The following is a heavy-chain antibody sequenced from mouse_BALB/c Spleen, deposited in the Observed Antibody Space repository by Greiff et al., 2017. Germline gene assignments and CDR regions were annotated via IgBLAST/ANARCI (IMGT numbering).Heavy chain of an antibody. CDR1: GFTFSDYY. V-gene: IGHV5-4*02. Sequence: EVQLVESGGGLVKPGGSLKLSCAASGFTFSDYYMYWVRQTPEKRLEWVATISDGGSYTYYPDSVKGRFTISRDNAKNNLYLQMSSLKSEDTAMYYCARERGAGNCLDYWGQGTTLTVSS. D-gene: IGHD2-1*01. CDR3: ARERGAGNCLDY. CDR2: ISDGGSYT. J-gene: IGHJ2*01.